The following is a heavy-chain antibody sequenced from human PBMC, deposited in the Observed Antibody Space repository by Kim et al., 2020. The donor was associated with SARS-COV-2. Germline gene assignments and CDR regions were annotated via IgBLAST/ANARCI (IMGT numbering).Heavy chain of an antibody. V-gene: IGHV1-3*01. CDR2: INAGNGNT. CDR1: GYTFTSYA. D-gene: IGHD5-12*01. J-gene: IGHJ6*02. Sequence: ASVKVSCKASGYTFTSYAMHWVRQAPGQRLEWMGWINAGNGNTKYSQKFQGRVTITRDTSASTAYMELSSLRSEDTAVYYCARDLWKYSGYDYYYYYGMDVWGQGTTVTVSS. CDR3: ARDLWKYSGYDYYYYYGMDV.